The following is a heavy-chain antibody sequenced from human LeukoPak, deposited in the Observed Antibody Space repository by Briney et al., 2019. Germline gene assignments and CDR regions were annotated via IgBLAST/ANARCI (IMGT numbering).Heavy chain of an antibody. Sequence: SQTLSLTCTVSGGSISSGDYYWSWIRQPPGKGLEWIGYIYYSGSTYYNPSLKSRVTISVDTSKNQFSLKLSSVTAADTAVYYCAREGGGYYDSSGYDYWGQGTLVTVSS. CDR3: AREGGGYYDSSGYDY. CDR2: IYYSGST. CDR1: GGSISSGDYY. V-gene: IGHV4-30-4*01. J-gene: IGHJ4*02. D-gene: IGHD3-22*01.